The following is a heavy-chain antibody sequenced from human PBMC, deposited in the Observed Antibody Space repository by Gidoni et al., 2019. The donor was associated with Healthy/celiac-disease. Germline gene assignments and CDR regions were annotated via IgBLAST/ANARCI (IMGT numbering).Heavy chain of an antibody. CDR2: IIPIFGTA. CDR3: AREPLPGIAVAGPFYYYYGMDV. Sequence: QVQLVQSGAEVKKPGSSVKVSCKASGGTFSSYAIRWVRQAPGQGLEWMGGIIPIFGTANYAQKFQGRVTITADKSTSTAYMELSSLRSEDTAVYYCAREPLPGIAVAGPFYYYYGMDVWGQGTTVTVSS. D-gene: IGHD6-19*01. CDR1: GGTFSSYA. V-gene: IGHV1-69*06. J-gene: IGHJ6*02.